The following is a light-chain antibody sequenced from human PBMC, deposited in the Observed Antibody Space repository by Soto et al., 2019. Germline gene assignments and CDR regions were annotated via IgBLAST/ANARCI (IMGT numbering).Light chain of an antibody. V-gene: IGKV1-5*03. CDR2: KAS. CDR3: QQYHIYSGK. Sequence: DIQMTQSPSTLSASVGDRVTTTCRASQAIDSWLAWYQQRPGKPPNLLIYKASTLASGVPSRFSGSGSGTEFTLTINSLQPDDFATYYCQQYHIYSGKFGQGT. J-gene: IGKJ1*01. CDR1: QAIDSW.